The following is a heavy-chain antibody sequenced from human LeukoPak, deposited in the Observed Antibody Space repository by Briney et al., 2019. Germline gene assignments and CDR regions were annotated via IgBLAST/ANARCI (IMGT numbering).Heavy chain of an antibody. CDR3: ATHYRFLEWSAAFDI. CDR2: IYPGNSDT. J-gene: IGHJ3*02. CDR1: GASFINYW. V-gene: IGHV5-51*01. Sequence: GESLKISCKGSGASFINYWIGWVRQMPGKGLEWMGIIYPGNSDTLYNPSFQGQVTISVDKSISTAYLQWSSLQASDTAMYYCATHYRFLEWSAAFDIWGQGTMVTVSS. D-gene: IGHD3-3*01.